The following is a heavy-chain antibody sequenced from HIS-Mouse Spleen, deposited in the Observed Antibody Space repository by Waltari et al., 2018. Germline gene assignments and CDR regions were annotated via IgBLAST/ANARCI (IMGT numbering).Heavy chain of an antibody. V-gene: IGHV6-1*01. D-gene: IGHD6-19*01. CDR1: GDSVSSNSAA. J-gene: IGHJ4*02. CDR3: ARWAVSSGWYFDY. CDR2: KYYRYKWYK. Sequence: QVQLQQSGPGLVKPSQTLSLTCALSGDSVSSNSAAWNWFRKSPSRGLEWLGRKYYRYKWYKDYAVSVKSRITINPDTSKNQFSLQLNSVTPEDTAVYYCARWAVSSGWYFDYWGQGTLVTVSS.